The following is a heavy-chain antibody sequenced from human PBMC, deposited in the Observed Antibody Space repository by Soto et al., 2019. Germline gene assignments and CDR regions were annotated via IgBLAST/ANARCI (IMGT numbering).Heavy chain of an antibody. CDR1: GFTFSSYW. V-gene: IGHV3-7*01. Sequence: GGFLRLSCAASGFTFSSYWMSWVRQAPGKGLEWVANIKQDGSEKYYVDSVKGRFTISRDNAKNTLYLQMNSLRAEDTAVYYCARDLKEQWLVITGAWYFDLWGRGTLVTVSS. CDR2: IKQDGSEK. CDR3: ARDLKEQWLVITGAWYFDL. D-gene: IGHD6-19*01. J-gene: IGHJ2*01.